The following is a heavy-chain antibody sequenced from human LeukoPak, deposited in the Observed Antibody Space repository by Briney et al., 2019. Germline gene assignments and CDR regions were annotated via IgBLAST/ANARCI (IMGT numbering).Heavy chain of an antibody. V-gene: IGHV4-34*01. Sequence: SETLSLTCAVYGGSFSGYYWSWLRQPPGKGLEWIGSIYHSGSTYYNPSLKSRVTISVDTSKNQFSLKLSSVTAADTAVYYCALVPAAILDAFDIWGQGTMVTVSS. D-gene: IGHD2-2*01. CDR3: ALVPAAILDAFDI. CDR2: IYHSGST. CDR1: GGSFSGYY. J-gene: IGHJ3*02.